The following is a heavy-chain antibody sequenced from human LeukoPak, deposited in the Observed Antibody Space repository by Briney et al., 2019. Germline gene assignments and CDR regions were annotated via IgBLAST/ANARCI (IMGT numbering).Heavy chain of an antibody. J-gene: IGHJ4*03. CDR3: ARDVRSQARGVYGE. Sequence: GGSLRLSCAASGFTFDDYGLAWVRQGPGKGLEWVSGINWDGGSTGYADSVKGRFTMSRDNAKNAVYLQMNSLRDEDTALYYCARDVRSQARGVYGEWGQGTPVIVSS. CDR2: INWDGGST. D-gene: IGHD3-10*01. CDR1: GFTFDDYG. V-gene: IGHV3-20*04.